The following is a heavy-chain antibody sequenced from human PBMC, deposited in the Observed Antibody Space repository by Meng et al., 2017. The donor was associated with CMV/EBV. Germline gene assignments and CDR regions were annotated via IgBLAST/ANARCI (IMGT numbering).Heavy chain of an antibody. CDR1: GGSVSGYY. J-gene: IGHJ5*02. D-gene: IGHD1-26*01. CDR3: ARGVGGWFDP. V-gene: IGHV4-34*01. CDR2: INHSGST. Sequence: QLEVQQWGAGLLKPSETLSLTGSVYGGSVSGYYWIWIRQPPGKGLEWIGEINHSGSTNYNPSLKSRVTISVDTSKNQFSLKRSSVTAADTAVYYCARGVGGWFDPWGQGTLVTVSS.